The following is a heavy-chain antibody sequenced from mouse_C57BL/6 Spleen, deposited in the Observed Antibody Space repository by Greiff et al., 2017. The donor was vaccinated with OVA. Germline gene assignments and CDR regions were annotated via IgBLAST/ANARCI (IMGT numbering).Heavy chain of an antibody. V-gene: IGHV3-1*01. CDR2: ISYSGST. Sequence: VQLQQSGPGMVKPSQSLSLTCTVTGYSITSGYDWHWIRHFPGNKLEWMGYISYSGSTNYNPSLKSRISITHDTSKNHFFLKLNSVTTEDTATYYCARDEGVYGNFWFAYWGQGTLVTVSA. CDR3: ARDEGVYGNFWFAY. CDR1: GYSITSGYD. J-gene: IGHJ3*01. D-gene: IGHD2-1*01.